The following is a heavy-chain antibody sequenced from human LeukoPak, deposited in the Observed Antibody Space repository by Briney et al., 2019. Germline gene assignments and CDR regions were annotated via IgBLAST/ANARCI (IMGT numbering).Heavy chain of an antibody. D-gene: IGHD6-19*01. CDR2: IIPILGIA. Sequence: ASVKVSCKASGGTFSSYAISWVRQAPGQGLEWMGRIIPILGIANYAQKFQGRVTITADKSTSTAYMELSSLRSEDTAVYYCARDGYYSSGWLKKYHFDYWGQGTLVTVSS. CDR1: GGTFSSYA. J-gene: IGHJ4*02. V-gene: IGHV1-69*04. CDR3: ARDGYYSSGWLKKYHFDY.